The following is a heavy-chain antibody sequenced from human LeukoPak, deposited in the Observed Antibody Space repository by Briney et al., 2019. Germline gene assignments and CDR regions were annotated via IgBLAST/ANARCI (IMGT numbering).Heavy chain of an antibody. J-gene: IGHJ4*02. CDR1: GGTFSSYA. V-gene: IGHV1-69*04. D-gene: IGHD2-2*01. CDR3: AKGHAVYCSSTSCYLDY. CDR2: IIPIFGIA. Sequence: GASVKVSCKASGGTFSSYAISWVRQAPGQGLEWMGRIIPIFGIANYAQKFQGRVTITADKSTSTAYMELSSLRSEDTAVYYCAKGHAVYCSSTSCYLDYWGQGTLVTVSS.